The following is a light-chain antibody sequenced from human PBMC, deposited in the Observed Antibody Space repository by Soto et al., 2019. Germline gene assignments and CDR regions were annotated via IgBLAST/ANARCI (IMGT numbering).Light chain of an antibody. CDR3: CSFAGSRTFV. CDR2: EVS. CDR1: SSDVGGYSY. J-gene: IGLJ1*01. Sequence: QSVLTQPASVSGSPGQSITISCTGTSSDVGGYSYVSRYQQHPGKTPKLMIYEVSNRPSGVSHRFSGSKSGNTASLTISGLQAEDEADYHCCSFAGSRTFVFGTGTKVTVL. V-gene: IGLV2-23*02.